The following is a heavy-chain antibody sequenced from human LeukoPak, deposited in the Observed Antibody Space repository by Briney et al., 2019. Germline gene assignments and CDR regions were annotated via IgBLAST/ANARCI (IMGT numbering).Heavy chain of an antibody. CDR3: ARAPPWLGAFDI. J-gene: IGHJ3*02. Sequence: PSETLSLTCTVSGGSISSYYWSWIRQPPGKGLEWIGYIYYSGSTNYNPSLKSRVTISVDTSKNQFSLKLSSVTAADTAVYYCARAPPWLGAFDIWGQGTMVTASS. V-gene: IGHV4-59*01. CDR2: IYYSGST. CDR1: GGSISSYY. D-gene: IGHD3-9*01.